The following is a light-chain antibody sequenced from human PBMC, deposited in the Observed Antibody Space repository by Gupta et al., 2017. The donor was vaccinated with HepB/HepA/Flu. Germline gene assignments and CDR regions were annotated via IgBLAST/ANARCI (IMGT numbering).Light chain of an antibody. J-gene: IGLJ3*02. Sequence: LTQPPSVPVAPGRTARITCGANHIGNKRVHWYQQKPGQAPVVVIYDDSDRPAGIPERFSGSNSGNTATLTISRVQAGEEADYYCQVWESTYDNIWVFGGGTKVTVL. V-gene: IGLV3-21*03. CDR1: HIGNKR. CDR2: DDS. CDR3: QVWESTYDNIWV.